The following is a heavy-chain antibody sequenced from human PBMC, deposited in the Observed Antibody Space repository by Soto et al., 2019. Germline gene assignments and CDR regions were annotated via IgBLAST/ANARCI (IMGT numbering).Heavy chain of an antibody. V-gene: IGHV4-34*01. D-gene: IGHD3-10*01. CDR1: GGAFNGYY. J-gene: IGHJ4*02. Sequence: QVHLQQWGAGLLKPSETLSLTCAVNGGAFNGYYWTWILQSPGKGLQWIGEITHSGTVDSNPSLKSRVTVPIDTSKKQFSLSLTSVTAAATAGYYWARAVAALVRGRIGGFDYWGPGTLVTVSS. CDR3: ARAVAALVRGRIGGFDY. CDR2: ITHSGTV.